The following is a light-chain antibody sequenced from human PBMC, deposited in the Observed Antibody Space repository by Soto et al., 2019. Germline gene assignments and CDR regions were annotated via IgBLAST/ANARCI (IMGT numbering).Light chain of an antibody. V-gene: IGKV1-5*03. CDR1: QSINKW. CDR3: QQYNTYPIT. J-gene: IGKJ5*01. CDR2: KAS. Sequence: DSQMTQSPSTLSASIGDRVTIPCRASQSINKWLAWYQQKPGKAPKLLIYKASSLESVDPSRFSGSASGTEFPLTISSLQPDDLAAYYCQQYNTYPITFGQGTRLEIK.